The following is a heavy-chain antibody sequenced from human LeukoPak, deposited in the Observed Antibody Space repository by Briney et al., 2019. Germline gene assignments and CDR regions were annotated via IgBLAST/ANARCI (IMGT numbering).Heavy chain of an antibody. V-gene: IGHV3-49*04. CDR3: TRDDPNNWNGLGY. Sequence: GGSLRLSCTASGFTFGDYAMSWVRQAPGKGLEWVGFIRSKAYGGTTEYAASVKGRFTISRDDSKSIAYLQMNSLKTEDTAVYYCTRDDPNNWNGLGYWGQGTLVTVSS. CDR2: IRSKAYGGTT. J-gene: IGHJ4*02. D-gene: IGHD1-20*01. CDR1: GFTFGDYA.